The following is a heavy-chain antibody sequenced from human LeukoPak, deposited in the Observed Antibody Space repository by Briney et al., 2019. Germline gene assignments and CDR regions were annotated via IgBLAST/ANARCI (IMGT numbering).Heavy chain of an antibody. D-gene: IGHD3-22*01. CDR2: IYYSGCT. Sequence: SETLSLTCTVSGGSISSYYWSWIRQPPGKGLEWIGYIYYSGCTNYNPSLKSRVTISVDTSKNQFSLKLSSVTAADTAVYYCARDYYDSSGYYRAFDYWGQGTLVTVSS. CDR1: GGSISSYY. CDR3: ARDYYDSSGYYRAFDY. J-gene: IGHJ4*02. V-gene: IGHV4-59*01.